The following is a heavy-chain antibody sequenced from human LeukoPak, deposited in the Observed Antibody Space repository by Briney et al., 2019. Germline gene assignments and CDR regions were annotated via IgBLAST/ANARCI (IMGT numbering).Heavy chain of an antibody. CDR1: AGSVTNGDYY. D-gene: IGHD1-26*01. V-gene: IGHV4-61*08. J-gene: IGHJ6*02. Sequence: SETLSLTCTVSAGSVTNGDYYWSWLRQPPGKALEWIGFVYYTGSTYYTPSLEGRATISVDTSKNQFSVKLSSVTAADTAVYYCAKDKGWGYSTYDFYGMDVWGQGTTVTVSS. CDR2: VYYTGST. CDR3: AKDKGWGYSTYDFYGMDV.